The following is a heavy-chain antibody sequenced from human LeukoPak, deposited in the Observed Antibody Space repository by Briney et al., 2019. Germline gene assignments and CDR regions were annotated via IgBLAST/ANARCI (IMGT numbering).Heavy chain of an antibody. D-gene: IGHD6-13*01. CDR3: ARGESSSWYRPGRYSFDYYMDV. J-gene: IGHJ6*03. Sequence: GGSLRLSCAASGLTFSPYWMTWVRQAPGKGLEWVANINQDGSETYYVDSVKGRFTISRDNAENSLYLQMNSLRVEDTAVYYCARGESSSWYRPGRYSFDYYMDVWGRGTTVTVSS. V-gene: IGHV3-7*01. CDR1: GLTFSPYW. CDR2: INQDGSET.